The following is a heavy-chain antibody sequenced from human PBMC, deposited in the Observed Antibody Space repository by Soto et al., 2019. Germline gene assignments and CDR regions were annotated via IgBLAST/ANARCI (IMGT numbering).Heavy chain of an antibody. V-gene: IGHV3-35*01. CDR2: VSWNGSRT. CDR1: GFTFSNSD. D-gene: IGHD3-3*01. CDR3: VNGLRFLEWLLSQTPYYYYYYMDV. Sequence: EVQLVESGGGLVQPGGSLRLSCAASGFTFSNSDMNWVHQAPGKGLEWVSGVSWNGSRTHYADSVKGRFIISRDNSRNTLYLQTNSLRAEDTAVYYCVNGLRFLEWLLSQTPYYYYYYMDVWGKGTTVTVSS. J-gene: IGHJ6*03.